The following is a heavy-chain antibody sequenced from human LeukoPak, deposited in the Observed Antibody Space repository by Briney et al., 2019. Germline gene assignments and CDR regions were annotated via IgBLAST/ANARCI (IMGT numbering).Heavy chain of an antibody. D-gene: IGHD1-26*01. CDR2: IYYSGST. J-gene: IGHJ4*02. Sequence: PSETPSLTCTVSGGSISSYYWSLIRQPPGKGLEWIGYIYYSGSTNYNPSLKSRVTISVDTSKNQFSLKLSSVTAADTAVYYCARFRRWEPLDWGQGTLVTVSS. CDR3: ARFRRWEPLD. CDR1: GGSISSYY. V-gene: IGHV4-59*08.